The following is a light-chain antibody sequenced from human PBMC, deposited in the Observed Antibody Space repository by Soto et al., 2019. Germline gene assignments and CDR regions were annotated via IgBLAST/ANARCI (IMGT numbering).Light chain of an antibody. J-gene: IGKJ1*01. V-gene: IGKV1-39*01. CDR1: HTASNY. CDR3: QQTDTTPRT. Sequence: DTPMSQSPSSLSASVGDRISITCRASHTASNYVNWNQQKPGKAPTLLISATSTLQSGVPSRFSGSGSETDFTRTITSQQPEDFVLYYCQQTDTTPRTFGQGTKVAI. CDR2: ATS.